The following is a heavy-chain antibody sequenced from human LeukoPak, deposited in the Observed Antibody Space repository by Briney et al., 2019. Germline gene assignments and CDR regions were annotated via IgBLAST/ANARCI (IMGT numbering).Heavy chain of an antibody. CDR1: GGTFSSYA. V-gene: IGHV1-69*01. J-gene: IGHJ6*02. CDR3: ARVPEMATKWGSYYYYGMDV. CDR2: IIPIFGTA. Sequence: ASVKVSCKASGGTFSSYAISWVRQAPGQGLEWMGGIIPIFGTANYAQKFQGRVTITADESTSTAYMELSSLRSEDTAVYYCARVPEMATKWGSYYYYGMDVWGQGTTVTVSS. D-gene: IGHD5-24*01.